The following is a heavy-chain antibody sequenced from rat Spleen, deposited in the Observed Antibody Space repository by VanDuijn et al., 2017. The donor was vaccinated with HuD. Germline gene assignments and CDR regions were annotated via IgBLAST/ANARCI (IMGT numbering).Heavy chain of an antibody. V-gene: IGHV3-3*01. CDR2: INGAGST. D-gene: IGHD1-1*01. CDR1: GYFITSNY. J-gene: IGHJ1*01. CDR3: ARWDYYSPRWYFDF. Sequence: EVQLQDSGPGLVKPSQSLSLTCSVTGYFITSNYWAWIRKFPGNKLEWMGYINGAGSTNYNPSLKSRISITRDTSKNQFFLQVNSVTTEDTATYFCARWDYYSPRWYFDFWGPGTMVTVSS.